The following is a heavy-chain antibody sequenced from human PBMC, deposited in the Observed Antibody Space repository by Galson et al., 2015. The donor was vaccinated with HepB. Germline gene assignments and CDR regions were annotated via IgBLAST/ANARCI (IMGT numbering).Heavy chain of an antibody. CDR1: GGSFSGYY. CDR3: ARGRRWGPRGYYFDY. CDR2: INHSGST. V-gene: IGHV4-34*01. D-gene: IGHD5-24*01. Sequence: SETLSLTCAVYGGSFSGYYWSWIRQPPGKGLEWIGEINHSGSTNYNPSLKSRVTISVDTSKDQFSLKLSSVTAADTAVYYCARGRRWGPRGYYFDYWGQGTLVTVSS. J-gene: IGHJ4*02.